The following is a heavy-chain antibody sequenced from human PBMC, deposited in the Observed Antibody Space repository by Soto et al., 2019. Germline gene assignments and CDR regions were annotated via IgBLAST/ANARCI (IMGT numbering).Heavy chain of an antibody. V-gene: IGHV1-18*01. CDR1: GYTFSNYG. CDR3: ARVRQGCSANNCYFDP. Sequence: GASVKVSCKTSGYTFSNYGITWVRQAPGQPLEWLGWISLYSDGTNYAQKFQGRVSMTTDTSTTTAYMELRSLRSDDTAVYYCARVRQGCSANNCYFDPWGQGTQVTVSS. D-gene: IGHD1-1*01. CDR2: ISLYSDGT. J-gene: IGHJ5*01.